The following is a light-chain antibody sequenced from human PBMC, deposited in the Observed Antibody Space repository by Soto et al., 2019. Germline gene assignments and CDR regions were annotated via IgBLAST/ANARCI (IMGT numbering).Light chain of an antibody. CDR3: QQYDNLPVYT. CDR2: DAS. CDR1: QDISNY. Sequence: DIQMTQYPSSLSASVGDRVTITCQASQDISNYLNWYQQKPGKAPKLLIYDASNLETGVASRFRGSGSGTDSTVTISSLQPQDIATYYCQQYDNLPVYTFGQGTKLEIK. J-gene: IGKJ2*01. V-gene: IGKV1-33*01.